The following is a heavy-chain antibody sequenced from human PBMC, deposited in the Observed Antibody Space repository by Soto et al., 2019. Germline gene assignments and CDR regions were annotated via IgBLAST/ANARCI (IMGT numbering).Heavy chain of an antibody. D-gene: IGHD4-17*01. CDR1: GYTFSNYD. J-gene: IGHJ4*02. CDR2: MNPNSDHT. CDR3: AKDFYGDYPDYFGS. V-gene: IGHV1-8*01. Sequence: QVHLVQSGAEVKKPGASVKVSCKASGYTFSNYDINWVRQATGQGLEWMGWMNPNSDHTGYAQKFQGRVTMTRNTSISTAYMDLSSLRAEDTAVYYCAKDFYGDYPDYFGSWGQGTRVTVSS.